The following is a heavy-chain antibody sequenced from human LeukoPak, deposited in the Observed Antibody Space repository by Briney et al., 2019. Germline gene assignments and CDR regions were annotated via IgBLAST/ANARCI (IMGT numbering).Heavy chain of an antibody. Sequence: ASVKVSCKVSGYTLTELSMHWVRQAPGKGLEWMGGFDPEDGETIYAQKFQGRATMTEDTSTDTAYMELSSLRSEDTAVYYCATSGQDSSSWYDWFDPWGQGTLVTVSS. CDR1: GYTLTELS. CDR2: FDPEDGET. CDR3: ATSGQDSSSWYDWFDP. D-gene: IGHD6-13*01. J-gene: IGHJ5*02. V-gene: IGHV1-24*01.